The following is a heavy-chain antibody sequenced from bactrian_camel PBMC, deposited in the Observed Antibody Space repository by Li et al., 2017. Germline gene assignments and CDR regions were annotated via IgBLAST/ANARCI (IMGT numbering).Heavy chain of an antibody. J-gene: IGHJ4*01. CDR2: VYFGGGRT. D-gene: IGHD2*01. CDR1: GYTYSSNC. V-gene: IGHV3S31*01. CDR3: AAAQWCAYIRENEYYY. Sequence: DVQLVESGGGSVQPGGSLRLSCDASGYTYSSNCMGWFRQAPGKEREGVAFVYFGGGRTYYADSVKGRFSLSHAGRTLFLQMNSLKPEDTAIYYCAAAQWCAYIRENEYYYWGQGTQVTVS.